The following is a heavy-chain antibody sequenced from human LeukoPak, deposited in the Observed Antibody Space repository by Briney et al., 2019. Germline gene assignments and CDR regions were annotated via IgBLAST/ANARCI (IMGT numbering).Heavy chain of an antibody. D-gene: IGHD5-12*01. V-gene: IGHV1-18*01. CDR2: ISAYNGNT. J-gene: IGHJ5*02. CDR3: ARSLGDYDFVADLFDP. CDR1: GYTFTSYG. Sequence: GASVKVSCKASGYTFTSYGISWVRQAPGQGLEWMGWISAYNGNTNYAQKLQGRVTMTTDTSTSTAYMELRSLRSDDTAVYYCARSLGDYDFVADLFDPWGQGTLVTVSS.